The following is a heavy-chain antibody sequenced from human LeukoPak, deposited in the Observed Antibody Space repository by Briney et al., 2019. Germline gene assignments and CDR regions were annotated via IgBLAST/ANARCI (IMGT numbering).Heavy chain of an antibody. CDR1: GGTFSSYA. V-gene: IGHV1-69*05. Sequence: GSSVKVSCQASGGTFSSYAISWVRQAPGQGLEWMGRIIPIFGTANYAQKFQGRVTITTDESTSTAYMELSSLRSEDTAVYYCGTVIAAAGTTSDYWGQGTLVTVSS. CDR3: GTVIAAAGTTSDY. CDR2: IIPIFGTA. J-gene: IGHJ4*02. D-gene: IGHD6-13*01.